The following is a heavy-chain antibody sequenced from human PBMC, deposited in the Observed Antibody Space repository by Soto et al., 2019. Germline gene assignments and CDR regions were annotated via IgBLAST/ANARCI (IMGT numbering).Heavy chain of an antibody. Sequence: ASVKVSCKASGYTFTGYYMHWVRQAPGQGLEWMGWINPNSGGTNYAQKFQGWVTMTRDTSISTAYMELSRLRSDDTAVYYCARERYCSSTSCYSYFQHWGHGTLVTVSS. CDR3: ARERYCSSTSCYSYFQH. CDR1: GYTFTGYY. CDR2: INPNSGGT. D-gene: IGHD2-2*01. J-gene: IGHJ1*01. V-gene: IGHV1-2*04.